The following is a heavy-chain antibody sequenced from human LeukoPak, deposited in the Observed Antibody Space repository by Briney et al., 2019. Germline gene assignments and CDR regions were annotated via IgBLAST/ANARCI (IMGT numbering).Heavy chain of an antibody. V-gene: IGHV1-18*01. CDR1: GGTFSSYA. J-gene: IGHJ4*02. CDR2: ISAYNGNA. Sequence: ASVNVSCKASGGTFSSYAISWVRQAPGQGLEWMGWISAYNGNANYAQNLQGRVTLTTDTSTSTAYMELRSLRSDDTAVYYCARSWRGFHFDLGYSSSRDFDYWGQGTLVTVSS. D-gene: IGHD6-13*01. CDR3: ARSWRGFHFDLGYSSSRDFDY.